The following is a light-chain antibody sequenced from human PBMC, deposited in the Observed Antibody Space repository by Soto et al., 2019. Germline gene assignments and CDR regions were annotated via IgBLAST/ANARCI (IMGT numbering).Light chain of an antibody. J-gene: IGKJ3*01. CDR3: QQSFSIPFT. CDR2: DAS. CDR1: QTIGKY. V-gene: IGKV1-39*01. Sequence: IQMTQSPASMSATVGYRLTITCWASQTIGKYLNWYQQQQGKVPKILIYDASYLQSGVPSRFSDSESGTDRTINISDLRTEDGTTYYCQQSFSIPFTFGPGTKVDIK.